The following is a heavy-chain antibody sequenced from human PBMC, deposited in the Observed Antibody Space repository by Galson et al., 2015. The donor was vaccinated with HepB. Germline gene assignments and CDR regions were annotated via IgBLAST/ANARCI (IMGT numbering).Heavy chain of an antibody. D-gene: IGHD4-17*01. CDR2: IYPGDSDT. J-gene: IGHJ3*02. Sequence: QSGAEVKKPGESLRISCKGSGYSFTSYWIGWVRQMPGKGLEWMGIIYPGDSDTRYSPSFQGQVTISADKSISTAYLQWSSLKASDTAMYYCARPHDYGDYGGAFDIWGQGTMVTVSS. CDR1: GYSFTSYW. CDR3: ARPHDYGDYGGAFDI. V-gene: IGHV5-51*01.